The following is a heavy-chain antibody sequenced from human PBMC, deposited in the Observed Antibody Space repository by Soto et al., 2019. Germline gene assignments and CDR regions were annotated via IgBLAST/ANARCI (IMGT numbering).Heavy chain of an antibody. Sequence: ASVKVSCKASGGTFSSYAISWVRQAPGQGLEWMGGIIPIFGTANYAQKFQGRVTITADESTSTAYMELSSLRSEDTAVYYCARVPAEPYYYYGMDVWGQGTTVTVS. CDR3: ARVPAEPYYYYGMDV. CDR1: GGTFSSYA. D-gene: IGHD1-1*01. CDR2: IIPIFGTA. V-gene: IGHV1-69*13. J-gene: IGHJ6*02.